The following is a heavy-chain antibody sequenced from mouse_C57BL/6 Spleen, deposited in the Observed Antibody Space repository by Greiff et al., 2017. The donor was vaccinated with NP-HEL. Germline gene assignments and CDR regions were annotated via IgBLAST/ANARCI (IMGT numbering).Heavy chain of an antibody. CDR3: ARDLLGQEDYFDY. D-gene: IGHD2-10*01. CDR1: GYAFSSSW. V-gene: IGHV1-82*01. J-gene: IGHJ2*01. CDR2: IYPGDGDT. Sequence: VKLMESGPELVKPGASVKISCKASGYAFSSSWMNWVKQRPGKGLEWIGRIYPGDGDTNYNGKFKGKATLTADKSSSTAYMQLSSLTSEDSAVYFCARDLLGQEDYFDYWGQGTTLTVSS.